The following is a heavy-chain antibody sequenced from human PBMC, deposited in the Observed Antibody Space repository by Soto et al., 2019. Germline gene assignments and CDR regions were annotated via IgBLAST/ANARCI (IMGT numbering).Heavy chain of an antibody. CDR1: GGSISSYY. D-gene: IGHD2-15*01. Sequence: SETLSLTCSVSGGSISSYYWSWIRRPPGKGLEWIGYIYCRVTISVDTSKNQFSLKLSSVTAADTAVYYCARRYGGTFDYWGQGTLVTVSS. CDR3: ARRYGGTFDY. V-gene: IGHV4-59*08. J-gene: IGHJ4*02. CDR2: IY.